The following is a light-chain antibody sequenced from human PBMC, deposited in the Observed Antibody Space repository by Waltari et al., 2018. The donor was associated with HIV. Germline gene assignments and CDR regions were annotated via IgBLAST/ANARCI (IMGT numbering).Light chain of an antibody. CDR3: VGWDSSLSAYV. Sequence: QSFLTQPPSASGTPGQTVTISCSGSSSNIENDNVNWYQQLPGMTPKLLIYNNFLRPSGVPDRFAASKSGTSASLTISGLRSADEADYYCVGWDSSLSAYVFGAGTKVAVL. V-gene: IGLV1-47*02. J-gene: IGLJ1*01. CDR2: NNF. CDR1: SSNIENDN.